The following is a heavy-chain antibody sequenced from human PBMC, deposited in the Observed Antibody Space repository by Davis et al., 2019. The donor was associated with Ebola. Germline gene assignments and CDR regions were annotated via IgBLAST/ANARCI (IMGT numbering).Heavy chain of an antibody. J-gene: IGHJ6*03. D-gene: IGHD2-8*01. V-gene: IGHV3-23*01. CDR2: ISGSGGTT. CDR1: GITFSNYW. Sequence: GGSLRLSCVGSGITFSNYWMNWVRQAPGKGLEWVSGISGSGGTTSYADSVKGRFTISRDNSKNTLYLQMNSLRAEDTAVYYCAKVPNVGCFNGVCSYGDYYYMEVWGKGTTVTVSS. CDR3: AKVPNVGCFNGVCSYGDYYYMEV.